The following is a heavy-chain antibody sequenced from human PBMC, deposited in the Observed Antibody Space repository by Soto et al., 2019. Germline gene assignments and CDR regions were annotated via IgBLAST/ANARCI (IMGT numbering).Heavy chain of an antibody. V-gene: IGHV4-31*03. CDR3: ARMGTIPHFDP. CDR1: GGSISSGGYY. D-gene: IGHD7-27*01. J-gene: IGHJ5*02. CDR2: IYYSGST. Sequence: QVQLQESGPGLVKPSQTLSLTCTVSGGSISSGGYYWSWIRQHPGKGLEWIGYIYYSGSTYYNPSLKSRVTITVATSKTQCSLKLSSVTAADTAVYYCARMGTIPHFDPWGQGTLVTVSS.